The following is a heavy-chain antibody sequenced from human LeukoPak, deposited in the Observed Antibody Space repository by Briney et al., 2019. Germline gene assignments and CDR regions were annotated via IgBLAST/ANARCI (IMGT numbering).Heavy chain of an antibody. J-gene: IGHJ3*02. CDR1: GFTFSSYS. D-gene: IGHD5-12*01. Sequence: GGSLRLSCAASGFTFSSYSMNWVRQAPGKGLEWASSISSSSSYIYYADSVKGRFTISRDNAKNSLYLQMNSLRAEDTAVYYCARGYSGYDWRADAFDIWGQGTMVTVSS. V-gene: IGHV3-21*01. CDR2: ISSSSSYI. CDR3: ARGYSGYDWRADAFDI.